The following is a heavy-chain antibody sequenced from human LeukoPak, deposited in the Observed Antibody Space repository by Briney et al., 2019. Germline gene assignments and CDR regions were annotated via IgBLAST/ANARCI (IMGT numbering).Heavy chain of an antibody. CDR2: ISSSSSYI. CDR1: GFTFSSYS. Sequence: GGSLRLSCAASGFTFSSYSMNWVRQAPGKGLEWVSSISSSSSYIYYADSVKGRFTISRDNAKNSLYLQMNSLRAEDTAVYYCAGEMATTSLDAFDYWGQGTLVTVSS. J-gene: IGHJ4*02. D-gene: IGHD5-24*01. V-gene: IGHV3-21*01. CDR3: AGEMATTSLDAFDY.